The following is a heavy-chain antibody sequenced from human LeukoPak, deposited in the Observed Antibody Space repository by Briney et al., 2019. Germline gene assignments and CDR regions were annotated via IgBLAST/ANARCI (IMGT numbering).Heavy chain of an antibody. V-gene: IGHV3-48*03. CDR1: GFTFSSYE. CDR3: ARDYYDSSGYYT. D-gene: IGHD3-22*01. J-gene: IGHJ5*02. Sequence: GGSLRLSCVASGFTFSSYEMNWVRQAPGKGLEWVSYISSSGSTIYYPDSVKGRFTISRDNAKNTLYLQMNSLRAEDTAVYYCARDYYDSSGYYTWGQGTLVTVSS. CDR2: ISSSGSTI.